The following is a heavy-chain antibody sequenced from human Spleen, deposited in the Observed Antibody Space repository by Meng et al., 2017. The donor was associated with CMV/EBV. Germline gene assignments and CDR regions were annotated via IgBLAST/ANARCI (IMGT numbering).Heavy chain of an antibody. V-gene: IGHV3-48*03. D-gene: IGHD2-21*01. CDR1: GFTFSAYA. CDR3: ARPSLVWYYYGMDV. CDR2: ISRSGSAI. J-gene: IGHJ6*02. Sequence: GESLKISCAASGFTFSAYAMNWVRQAPGKGLEWVSYISRSGSAIYYADSVKGRFTISRDNARNTLYLQMNSLRADDTAVYYCARPSLVWYYYGMDVWGQGTTVTVSS.